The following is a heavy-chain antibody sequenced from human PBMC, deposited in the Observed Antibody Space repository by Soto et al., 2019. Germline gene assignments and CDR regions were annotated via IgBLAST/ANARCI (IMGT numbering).Heavy chain of an antibody. Sequence: GGSLRLSCAASGFTFDDYAMHWVRQAPGKGLEWVSGISWNSGSIGYADSVKGRFTISRDNAKNSLYLQMNSLRAEDTAVYYCARDTYYDFWSGYLTYYYYYYGMDVWGQGTTVTVSS. CDR2: ISWNSGSI. D-gene: IGHD3-3*01. CDR3: ARDTYYDFWSGYLTYYYYYYGMDV. CDR1: GFTFDDYA. V-gene: IGHV3-9*01. J-gene: IGHJ6*02.